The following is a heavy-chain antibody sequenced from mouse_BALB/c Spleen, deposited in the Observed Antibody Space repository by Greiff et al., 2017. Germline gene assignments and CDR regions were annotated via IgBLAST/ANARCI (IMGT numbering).Heavy chain of an antibody. V-gene: IGHV1-69*02. CDR3: ARSWDLYGNYFDY. D-gene: IGHD2-1*01. CDR2: IDPSDSYT. CDR1: GYTFTSYW. J-gene: IGHJ2*01. Sequence: QVQLQQPGAELVKPGASVKLSCKASGYTFTSYWMHWVKQRPGQGLEWIGEIDPSDSYTNYNQKFKGKATLTVDKSSSTAYMQLSSLTSEDSAVYFCARSWDLYGNYFDYWGQGTTLTVSA.